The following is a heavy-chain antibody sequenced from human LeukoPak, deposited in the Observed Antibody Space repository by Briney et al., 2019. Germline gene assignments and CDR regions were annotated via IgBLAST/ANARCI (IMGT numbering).Heavy chain of an antibody. Sequence: SGTLSLTCSVSGGSISSHYWSWIRQSAGKGLEWIGRMYTSGSTDYNPSFQSRVTLSVDTSKNQFALRLTSVTAADTAVYYCARGGTVTSYFQHRGQGTLVTVSS. D-gene: IGHD4-17*01. J-gene: IGHJ1*01. V-gene: IGHV4-4*07. CDR2: MYTSGST. CDR3: ARGGTVTSYFQH. CDR1: GGSISSHY.